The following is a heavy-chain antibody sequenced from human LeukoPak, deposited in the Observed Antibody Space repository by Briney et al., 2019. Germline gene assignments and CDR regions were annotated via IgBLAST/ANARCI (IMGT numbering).Heavy chain of an antibody. Sequence: SETLSLTCTVSGGSISSYYWNWIRQPAGKGLEWIGRMDTSGSTNYNPSLKSRVTISVDRSKNQFSLKLSSVTAADAAVYYCARGQLVFDYWGQGTLVTVSS. D-gene: IGHD6-13*01. J-gene: IGHJ4*02. CDR3: ARGQLVFDY. CDR1: GGSISSYY. V-gene: IGHV4-4*07. CDR2: MDTSGST.